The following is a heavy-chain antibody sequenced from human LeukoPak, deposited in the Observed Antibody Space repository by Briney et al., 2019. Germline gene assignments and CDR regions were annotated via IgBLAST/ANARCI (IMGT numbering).Heavy chain of an antibody. CDR2: IYSSGST. D-gene: IGHD3-22*01. J-gene: IGHJ4*02. V-gene: IGHV4-4*07. CDR3: ARVDSSGYQANLDY. Sequence: SETLSLTCTVSGGSMSSYYWSWIRQPAGKGLEWIGRIYSSGSTNYNPSLKSRVTMSVGTSKNQFSLRLSSVTAADTAVYYCARVDSSGYQANLDYWGQGTLVTVSS. CDR1: GGSMSSYY.